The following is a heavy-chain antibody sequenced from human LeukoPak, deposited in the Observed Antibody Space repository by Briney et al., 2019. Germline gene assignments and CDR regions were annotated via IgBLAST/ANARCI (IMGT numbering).Heavy chain of an antibody. Sequence: PGGSLRLSCAASGFTFSSYWMSWVRQAPGKGLEWVANIKQDGSEKDYVDSVKGRFTISRDNAKNSLYMQMNSLRAEDTAVYYCARILSGSSYMFDYWGQGTLVTVSS. CDR2: IKQDGSEK. D-gene: IGHD1-26*01. J-gene: IGHJ4*02. V-gene: IGHV3-7*01. CDR1: GFTFSSYW. CDR3: ARILSGSSYMFDY.